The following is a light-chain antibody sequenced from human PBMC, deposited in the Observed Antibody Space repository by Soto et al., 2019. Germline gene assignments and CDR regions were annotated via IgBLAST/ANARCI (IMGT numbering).Light chain of an antibody. Sequence: IVMTQSPDSLAVSLGERATINCKSSQSVLYTSNNKNYLAWFQQKPGQPPNLLIHSASTRESGVPDRFSGSGSGTEFTLTISSLQAEDVAVYYCQQYHSLPWTFGQGTKVEIK. CDR1: QSVLYTSNNKNY. CDR3: QQYHSLPWT. CDR2: SAS. J-gene: IGKJ1*01. V-gene: IGKV4-1*01.